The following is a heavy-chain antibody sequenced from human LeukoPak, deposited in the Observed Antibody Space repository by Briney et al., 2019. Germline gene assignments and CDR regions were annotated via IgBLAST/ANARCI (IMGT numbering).Heavy chain of an antibody. Sequence: PSETLSLTCTVSGGSISSYCWSWIRQPPGKGLEWIGYIYYSGSTNYNPSLKSRVTISVDTSKNQFSLKLSSVTAADTAVYYCARHGGVRYFDYWGQGTLVTVSS. J-gene: IGHJ4*02. CDR3: ARHGGVRYFDY. CDR2: IYYSGST. CDR1: GGSISSYC. V-gene: IGHV4-59*01. D-gene: IGHD3-16*01.